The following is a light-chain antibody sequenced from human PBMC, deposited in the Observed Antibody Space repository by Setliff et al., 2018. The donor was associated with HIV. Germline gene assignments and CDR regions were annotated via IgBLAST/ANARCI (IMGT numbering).Light chain of an antibody. Sequence: QSALTQPRSVSGSPGQSVTISCTGTSSDVGGYNYVSWYQQHPGKAPILMIYDVSKRPSGVSDRFSGSKSGNTASLTISGLQAEDEADYYCTSYTTSSTVVFGGGTKVTVL. CDR2: DVS. J-gene: IGLJ2*01. CDR1: SSDVGGYNY. CDR3: TSYTTSSTVV. V-gene: IGLV2-14*03.